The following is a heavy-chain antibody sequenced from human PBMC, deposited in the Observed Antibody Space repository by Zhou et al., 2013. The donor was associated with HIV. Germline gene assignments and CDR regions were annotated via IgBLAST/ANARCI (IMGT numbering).Heavy chain of an antibody. CDR1: GGSFSGYY. Sequence: QVQLQQWGAGLLKPSETLSLTCAVYGGSFSGYYWSWIRQPAGKGLEWIGRIYLSGSTNYNPSLKSRVTMSVDTSKNQFSLKLRSVTAADTAVYYCARGQDGHMDVWGKRDHGHRRL. CDR2: IYLSGST. V-gene: IGHV4-59*10. CDR3: ARGQDGHMDV. J-gene: IGHJ6*03.